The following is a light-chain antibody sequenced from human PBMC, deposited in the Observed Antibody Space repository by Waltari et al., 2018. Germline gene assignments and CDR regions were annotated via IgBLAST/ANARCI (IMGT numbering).Light chain of an antibody. CDR2: YDS. CDR3: HVWDRSNGLYV. V-gene: IGLV3-21*04. J-gene: IGLJ1*01. CDR1: NIGSKG. Sequence: SYVLTQPPSVSVAPGKTARIACGGNNIGSKGVHWYQQKPGQAPVLVIYYDSDRPSGSPERLSGSNSGNTATLTISRVEAGDEADYYCHVWDRSNGLYVFGPGTKVTVL.